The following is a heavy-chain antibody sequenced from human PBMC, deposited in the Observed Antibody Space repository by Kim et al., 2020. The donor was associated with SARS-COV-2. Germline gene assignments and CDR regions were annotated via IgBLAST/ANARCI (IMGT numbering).Heavy chain of an antibody. Sequence: GGSLRLSCAASGFTFSSYSMNWVRQAPGKGLEWISTLSSRGSGSYYDDPEKSRFTTIRDYTNNTQYLLMNSLRAEATAVYYYSPQRIVGCSSSRYYG. CDR1: GFTFSSYS. CDR3: SPQRIVGCSSSRYYG. V-gene: IGHV3-21*04. D-gene: IGHD1-26*01. J-gene: IGHJ6*01. CDR2: LSSRGSGS.